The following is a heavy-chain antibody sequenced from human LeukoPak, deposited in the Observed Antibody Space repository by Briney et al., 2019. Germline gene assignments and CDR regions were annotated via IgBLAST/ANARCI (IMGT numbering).Heavy chain of an antibody. CDR1: GGSFSGYY. J-gene: IGHJ6*03. V-gene: IGHV4-34*01. CDR2: INHSGST. CDR3: ARVVVLLWFEIAQPHYYMDV. D-gene: IGHD3-10*01. Sequence: PSETLSLTCAVYGGSFSGYYWSWIRQPPGKGLEWIGEINHSGSTNYNPSLKSRVTISVDTSKNQFSLKLSSVTAADTAVYYCARVVVLLWFEIAQPHYYMDVWGKGTTVTVSS.